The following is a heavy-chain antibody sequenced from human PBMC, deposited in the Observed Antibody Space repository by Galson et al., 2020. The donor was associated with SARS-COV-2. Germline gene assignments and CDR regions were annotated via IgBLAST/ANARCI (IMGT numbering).Heavy chain of an antibody. Sequence: GGSLRLSCAASGFTFSTHEMNWVRPAPGQGLEWISYISSSGSSIMYADAVKGRFTISRDNAENSLYLQMHSLSTEDTAVYYCAAYSISLGYFDYWGQGALLAVSS. CDR3: AAYSISLGYFDY. CDR1: GFTFSTHE. J-gene: IGHJ4*02. V-gene: IGHV3-48*03. D-gene: IGHD6-13*01. CDR2: ISSSGSSI.